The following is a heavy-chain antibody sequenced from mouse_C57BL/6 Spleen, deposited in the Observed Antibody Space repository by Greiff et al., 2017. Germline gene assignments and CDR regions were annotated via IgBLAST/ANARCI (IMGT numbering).Heavy chain of an antibody. CDR2: ISDGGSYT. V-gene: IGHV5-4*01. J-gene: IGHJ4*01. CDR1: GFTFSSYA. D-gene: IGHD2-1*01. Sequence: VQLKESGGGLVKPGGSLKLSCAASGFTFSSYAMSWVRQTPEKRLEWVATISDGGSYTYYPDNVKGRFTISRDNAKNNLYLQMSHLKSEDTAMYYCARVYGNYGAMDYWGQGTSVTVSS. CDR3: ARVYGNYGAMDY.